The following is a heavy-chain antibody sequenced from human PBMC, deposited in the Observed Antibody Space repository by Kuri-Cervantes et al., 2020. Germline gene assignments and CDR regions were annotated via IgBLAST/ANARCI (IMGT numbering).Heavy chain of an antibody. Sequence: SETLSLTCAVYGGSFSGYYWSWIRQPPGKGLEWIGEINHSGSTNYNPSLKSRVTISVDTSKNQFSLKLSSVTAADTAVYYCARVPLLRYFDWLSENYYYYGMDVWGQGTTVTVSS. CDR3: ARVPLLRYFDWLSENYYYYGMDV. D-gene: IGHD3-9*01. CDR1: GGSFSGYY. V-gene: IGHV4-34*01. J-gene: IGHJ6*02. CDR2: INHSGST.